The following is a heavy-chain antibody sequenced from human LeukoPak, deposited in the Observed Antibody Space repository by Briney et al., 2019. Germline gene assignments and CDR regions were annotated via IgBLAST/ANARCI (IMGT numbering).Heavy chain of an antibody. D-gene: IGHD6-13*01. J-gene: IGHJ4*02. CDR3: ARDSAGNDY. CDR1: GFTFSTYW. V-gene: IGHV3-7*01. CDR2: IKQDGSEK. Sequence: SEGSLRLSCAASGFTFSTYWMSWVRQAPGKGLEWVANIKQDGSEKYYVDSVKGRFTISRDNAKNSLYLQMNSLRAEDTAMYYCARDSAGNDYWGQGTLVTVSS.